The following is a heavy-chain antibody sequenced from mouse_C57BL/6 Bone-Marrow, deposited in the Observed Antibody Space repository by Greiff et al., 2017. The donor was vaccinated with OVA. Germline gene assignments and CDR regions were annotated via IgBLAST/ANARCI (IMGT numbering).Heavy chain of an antibody. CDR2: IWSGGST. J-gene: IGHJ1*03. D-gene: IGHD1-1*01. V-gene: IGHV2-2*01. CDR3: ARSDPHYYGSSYGYFDV. Sequence: QVQLKESGPGLVQPSQSLSITCTVSGFSLTSYGVHWVRQSPGKGLEWLGVIWSGGSTDYNAAFISRLSISKDNSKSQVFFKMNSLQADDTAIYYCARSDPHYYGSSYGYFDVWGTGTTVTVSS. CDR1: GFSLTSYG.